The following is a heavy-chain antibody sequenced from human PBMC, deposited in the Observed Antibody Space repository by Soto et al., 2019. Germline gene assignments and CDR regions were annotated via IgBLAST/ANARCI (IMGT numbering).Heavy chain of an antibody. J-gene: IGHJ1*01. Sequence: PSETLSLTCTVSGGSISSSSYYWGWIRQPPGKGLEWIGSIYYSGSTYYNPSLKSRVTISVDTSKNQFSLKLSSVTAADTAVYSCARHHPLESQQLVDAPDCWGQGTLDTVSS. D-gene: IGHD6-6*01. CDR2: IYYSGST. V-gene: IGHV4-39*01. CDR3: ARHHPLESQQLVDAPDC. CDR1: GGSISSSSYY.